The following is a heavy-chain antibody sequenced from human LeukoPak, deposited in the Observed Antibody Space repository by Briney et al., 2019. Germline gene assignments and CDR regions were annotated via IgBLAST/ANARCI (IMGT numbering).Heavy chain of an antibody. J-gene: IGHJ3*02. CDR3: ARGDCSGGSCYEVDAFDI. Sequence: SETLSLTCTGSGVSISSYYWSWLRQPAGKGLEWIGRIYTSGSTNYNPSLKSRVTMSVDTSKNQFSLRLSSVTAADTAVYYCARGDCSGGSCYEVDAFDIWGQGTMVTVSS. CDR1: GVSISSYY. V-gene: IGHV4-4*07. D-gene: IGHD2-15*01. CDR2: IYTSGST.